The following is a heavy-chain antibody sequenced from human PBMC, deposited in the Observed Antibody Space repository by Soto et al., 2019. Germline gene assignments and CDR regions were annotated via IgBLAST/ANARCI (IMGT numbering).Heavy chain of an antibody. V-gene: IGHV3-30*18. CDR2: ISYDGSNK. CDR1: GFTFSSYG. Sequence: QVQLVESGGGVVQPGRSLRLSCAASGFTFSSYGMHWVRRAPGKGLEWVAVISYDGSNKYYADSVKGRFTISRDNSKNTLYLQMNSLRAEDTAVYYCANHVDTAMVFWGQGTMVTVSS. J-gene: IGHJ3*01. CDR3: ANHVDTAMVF. D-gene: IGHD5-18*01.